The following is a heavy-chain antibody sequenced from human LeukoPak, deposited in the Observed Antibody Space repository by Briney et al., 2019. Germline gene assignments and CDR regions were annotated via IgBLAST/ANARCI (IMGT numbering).Heavy chain of an antibody. V-gene: IGHV4-38-2*02. J-gene: IGHJ3*02. Sequence: SETLSLTCTVSGYSISSGYYWGWIRQPPGKGLEWIGSIYHSGSTYYNPSLKSRVTISVDTSQNQFSLKLSSVTAADTAVYYCARGDFGRGGAFDIWGQGTMVTVSS. CDR2: IYHSGST. CDR3: ARGDFGRGGAFDI. D-gene: IGHD3-10*01. CDR1: GYSISSGYY.